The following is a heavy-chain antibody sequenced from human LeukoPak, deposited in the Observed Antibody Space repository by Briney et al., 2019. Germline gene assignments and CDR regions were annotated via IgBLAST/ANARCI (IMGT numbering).Heavy chain of an antibody. CDR1: GFTFSSYE. Sequence: GGSLRLSCAASGFTFSSYEMNWVRQAPGKGLEWVSYISSSGSTIYYADSVKGRFTISRDNAKNSLYLQMYSLRAEDTAVYYCARDPATVTTDPGYMDVWGKGTTVTVSS. CDR3: ARDPATVTTDPGYMDV. D-gene: IGHD4-11*01. V-gene: IGHV3-48*03. J-gene: IGHJ6*03. CDR2: ISSSGSTI.